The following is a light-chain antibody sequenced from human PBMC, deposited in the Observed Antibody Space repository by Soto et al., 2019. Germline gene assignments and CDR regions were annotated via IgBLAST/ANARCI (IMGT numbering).Light chain of an antibody. CDR3: QQYSSSPLT. Sequence: EIVLTQSPGTLSLSPGERATLSCRASQSVGSDLVWYQQKPGQTPRLLIYGASSKATVIPDRFSGSGSGTDFTLTISRLEPEDFAVYYCQQYSSSPLTFGGGTKVEIK. J-gene: IGKJ4*01. CDR1: QSVGSD. CDR2: GAS. V-gene: IGKV3-20*01.